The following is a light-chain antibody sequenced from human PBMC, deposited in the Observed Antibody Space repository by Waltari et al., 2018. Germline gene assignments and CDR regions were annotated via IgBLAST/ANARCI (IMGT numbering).Light chain of an antibody. CDR2: WAP. J-gene: IGKJ1*01. V-gene: IGKV4-1*01. Sequence: DIVMTQSPDSLAVSLGERTTSNCKSSQSVLYSLNNKNYLAWYQQKPGQHTKLLIYWAPTRQSGVPYRFIGSGSATDFTLTSTRLQAEDVAVYYCQQYFRTPPTFGQGTKVVIK. CDR3: QQYFRTPPT. CDR1: QSVLYSLNNKNY.